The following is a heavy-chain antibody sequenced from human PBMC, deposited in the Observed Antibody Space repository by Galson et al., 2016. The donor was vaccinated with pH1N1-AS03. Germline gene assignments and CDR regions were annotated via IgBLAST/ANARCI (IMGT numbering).Heavy chain of an antibody. D-gene: IGHD3-16*01. CDR2: IYGGGDT. V-gene: IGHV3-53*01. J-gene: IGHJ4*02. Sequence: SLRLSCAASGFTFSSFSMNWFRQAPGKGLEWVSVIYGGGDTFYADSVKGRFTISRDNSKNTVYLQMNSLRVEDTAVYYCAREPWGSTQGEYWGQGTLVTVSS. CDR1: GFTFSSFS. CDR3: AREPWGSTQGEY.